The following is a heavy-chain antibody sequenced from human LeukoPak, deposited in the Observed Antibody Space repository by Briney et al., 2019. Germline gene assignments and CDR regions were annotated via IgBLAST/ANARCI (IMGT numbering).Heavy chain of an antibody. Sequence: GSSVKVSCKASGGTFSSYAISWVRQAPGQGLEWMGRIIPILGIANYAQKFQGRVTITADKSTSTAYMELSSLRPEDTAVYYCAREPTVAEYYLDYWGQGTLVTVSS. V-gene: IGHV1-69*04. CDR2: IIPILGIA. D-gene: IGHD6-19*01. CDR1: GGTFSSYA. J-gene: IGHJ4*02. CDR3: AREPTVAEYYLDY.